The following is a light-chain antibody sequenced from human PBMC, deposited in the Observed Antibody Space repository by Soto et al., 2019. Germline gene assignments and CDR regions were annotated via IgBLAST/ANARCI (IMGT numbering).Light chain of an antibody. CDR3: QQYHNWPPQYT. CDR1: QSVASN. CDR2: GAS. V-gene: IGKV3-15*01. Sequence: EIVMTQSPASLSVSPGDGVTLSCRASQSVASNVAWYQQKPGQGPRLLIHGASTRAVGVPARFSGSGSGTDFTLAISILQSEDFAVYYCQQYHNWPPQYTFGQGTKLQIK. J-gene: IGKJ2*01.